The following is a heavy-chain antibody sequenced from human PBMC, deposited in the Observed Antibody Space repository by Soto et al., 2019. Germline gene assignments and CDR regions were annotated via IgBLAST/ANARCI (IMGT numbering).Heavy chain of an antibody. CDR2: ISGSGGST. CDR3: CSGRDTGMETPWFDP. J-gene: IGHJ5*02. D-gene: IGHD5-18*01. V-gene: IGHV3-23*01. Sequence: SLRLSCAASGFTFSSDAMSWVRQAPGKGLEWVSAISGSGGSTYYADSVKGRFTISRDNSKNTLYLQMNSLRAEDTAVYYCCSGRDTGMETPWFDPWGQGTLVTVSS. CDR1: GFTFSSDA.